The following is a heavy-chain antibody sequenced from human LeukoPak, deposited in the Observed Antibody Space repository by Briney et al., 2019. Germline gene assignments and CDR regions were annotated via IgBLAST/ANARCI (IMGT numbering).Heavy chain of an antibody. CDR3: ARVGFGGYDLGAFDI. V-gene: IGHV3-30-3*01. CDR1: GFTVSSNY. D-gene: IGHD5-12*01. CDR2: ISYDGNNK. Sequence: GGSLRLSCAASGFTVSSNYMSWVRQAPGKGLEWVAVISYDGNNKYYADSVKGRFTISRDNSKNTGYLQMNSLRTEDTAVYYCARVGFGGYDLGAFDIWGQGTMVTVSS. J-gene: IGHJ3*02.